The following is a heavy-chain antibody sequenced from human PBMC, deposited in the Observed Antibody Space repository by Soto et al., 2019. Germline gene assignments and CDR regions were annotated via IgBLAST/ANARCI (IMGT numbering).Heavy chain of an antibody. CDR1: GYTPTELS. D-gene: IGHD2-21*02. CDR2: FDPEDGET. J-gene: IGHJ4*02. CDR3: ATVRVVTAIHEAYYFDY. Sequence: ASVKVSCKVSGYTPTELSMHWVRQAPGKGLEWMGGFDPEDGETIYAQKFQGRVTMTEDTSTDTAYMELSSLRSEDTAVYYCATVRVVTAIHEAYYFDYWGQGTLVTVSS. V-gene: IGHV1-24*01.